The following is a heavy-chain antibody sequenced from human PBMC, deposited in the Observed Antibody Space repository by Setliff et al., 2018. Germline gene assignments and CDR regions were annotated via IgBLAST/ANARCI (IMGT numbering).Heavy chain of an antibody. CDR1: GYTFTSYG. D-gene: IGHD2-15*01. V-gene: IGHV1-18*01. CDR3: ARVVGSGGNGGHWYFDL. Sequence: ASVKVSCKASGYTFTSYGISWARQAPGQGLEWMGWISAYNGNTNYAQKLQGRVTMTTDTSTSTAYMELRSLRSDDTAVYYCARVVGSGGNGGHWYFDLWGRGTLVTVS. J-gene: IGHJ2*01. CDR2: ISAYNGNT.